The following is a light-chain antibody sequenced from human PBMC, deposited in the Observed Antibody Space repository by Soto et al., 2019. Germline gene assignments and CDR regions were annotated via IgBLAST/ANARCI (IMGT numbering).Light chain of an antibody. Sequence: QSALTQPPSGSGSPGQSVTISCTGTSSDVGGYNYVSWYQQHPGKAPKLMIYEVSKRPSGVPDRFSGSKSGNTASLTVSGLQAEDEADYYCSSYAGSNNLEVFGTGTKLTVL. CDR2: EVS. J-gene: IGLJ1*01. V-gene: IGLV2-8*01. CDR3: SSYAGSNNLEV. CDR1: SSDVGGYNY.